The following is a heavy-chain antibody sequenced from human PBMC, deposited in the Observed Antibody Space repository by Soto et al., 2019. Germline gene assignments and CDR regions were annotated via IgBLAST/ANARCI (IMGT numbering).Heavy chain of an antibody. D-gene: IGHD3-10*01. CDR2: IYYSGST. CDR1: GGSISSYY. V-gene: IGHV4-39*01. J-gene: IGHJ6*03. Sequence: PSETLSLTCTVSGGSISSYYWGWIRQPPGKGLEWIGSIYYSGSTYYNPSLKSRVTISVDTSKNQFSLKLSSVTAADTAVYYCARHFGSPSNYYYYYYMDVWDKGTTVTVSS. CDR3: ARHFGSPSNYYYYYYMDV.